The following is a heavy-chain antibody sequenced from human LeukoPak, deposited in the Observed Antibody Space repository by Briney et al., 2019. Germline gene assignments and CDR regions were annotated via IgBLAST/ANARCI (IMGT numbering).Heavy chain of an antibody. CDR2: IGGDGGRT. D-gene: IGHD6-19*01. CDR3: AKASLQGAVARPLDY. J-gene: IGHJ4*02. Sequence: GGSLRLSCAASGFMFTTAAMSWVRQAPGKGLEWVSAIGGDGGRTYYADSVKGRFTISRDNSKDTAFLQMNSLRAEDTAVYYCAKASLQGAVARPLDYWGQGTLVTVSS. CDR1: GFMFTTAA. V-gene: IGHV3-23*01.